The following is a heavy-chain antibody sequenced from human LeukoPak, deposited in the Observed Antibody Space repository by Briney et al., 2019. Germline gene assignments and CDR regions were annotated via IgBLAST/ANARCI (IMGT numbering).Heavy chain of an antibody. Sequence: PGGSLRLSCVASGFTFSTYSMNWVRQAPGKGLEWVSSIGSSNNIYYADSVKGRFTISRDNAKNSLYLQMNSLRAEDTAVYYCARDIRFGDFIDYWGQGTLVTVSS. CDR2: IGSSNNI. CDR3: ARDIRFGDFIDY. J-gene: IGHJ4*02. CDR1: GFTFSTYS. D-gene: IGHD3-10*01. V-gene: IGHV3-21*01.